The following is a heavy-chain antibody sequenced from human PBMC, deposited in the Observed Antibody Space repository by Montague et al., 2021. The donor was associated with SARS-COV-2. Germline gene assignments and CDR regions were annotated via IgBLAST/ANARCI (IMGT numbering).Heavy chain of an antibody. J-gene: IGHJ4*02. CDR1: GGSISSYY. V-gene: IGHV4-59*01. D-gene: IGHD5-24*01. Sequence: SETLSLTCTVSGGSISSYYWSWIRQPPGKGLEWIGYIYYSGSTNYNPSLQGRVTISVDTSKNQFSLKLSSVTAADTAVYYCARVFPRWLQFDPYFDYWGQGTLVTVSS. CDR3: ARVFPRWLQFDPYFDY. CDR2: IYYSGST.